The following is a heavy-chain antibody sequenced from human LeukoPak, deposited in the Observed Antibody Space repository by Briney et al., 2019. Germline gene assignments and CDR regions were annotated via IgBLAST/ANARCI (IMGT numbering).Heavy chain of an antibody. CDR3: ARDGVVVVPAAFDY. Sequence: PGGSLRLSCAASGFTFDDYGMSWVPQAPGKGLEWLSGINWNGGSTGYADSVKGRFTISRDNAKNSLYLQMNSLRAEDTALYYCARDGVVVVPAAFDYWGQGTLVTVSS. CDR1: GFTFDDYG. CDR2: INWNGGST. D-gene: IGHD2-2*01. J-gene: IGHJ4*02. V-gene: IGHV3-20*04.